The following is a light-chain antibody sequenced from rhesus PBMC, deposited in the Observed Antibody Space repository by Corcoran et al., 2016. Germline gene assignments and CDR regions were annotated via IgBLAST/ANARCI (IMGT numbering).Light chain of an antibody. CDR3: QQYNSDPYS. CDR2: YAS. J-gene: IGKJ2*01. Sequence: DIQMTQSPSFLSASVGDRVTITCRASQGISSYLAWYQQNPGKAPKPLIYYASNLESGVPSRFSGSGSGTEFTLTISSLQPEDFAVYYCQQYNSDPYSFGQGTKVEIK. V-gene: IGKV1-37*01. CDR1: QGISSY.